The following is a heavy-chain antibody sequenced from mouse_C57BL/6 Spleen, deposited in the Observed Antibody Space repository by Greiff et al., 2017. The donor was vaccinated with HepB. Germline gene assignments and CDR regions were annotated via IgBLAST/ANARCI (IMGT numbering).Heavy chain of an antibody. CDR1: GYTFTSYG. V-gene: IGHV1-81*01. CDR3: AREADYYGSSYGYFDV. CDR2: IYPRSGNT. J-gene: IGHJ1*03. D-gene: IGHD1-1*01. Sequence: QVQLQQSGAELARPGASVKLSCKASGYTFTSYGISWVKQRTGQGLEWIGEIYPRSGNTYYNEKFKGKATLTADKSSSTAYMELRSLTSEDSAVYFCAREADYYGSSYGYFDVWGTGTTVTVSS.